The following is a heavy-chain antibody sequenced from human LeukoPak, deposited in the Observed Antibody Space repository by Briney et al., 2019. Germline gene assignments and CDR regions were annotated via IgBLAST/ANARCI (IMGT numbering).Heavy chain of an antibody. CDR3: ARDLSFVRGVPLAFEI. J-gene: IGHJ3*02. CDR1: GGSISSYY. D-gene: IGHD3-10*02. Sequence: PSETLSLTCTVSGGSISSYYWSWIRQPPGKGLEWIGYIYYSGSTNYNPSLKSRVTISVDTSKNQFSLKLSSVTAADTAVYYCARDLSFVRGVPLAFEIWGQGTMVTVSS. CDR2: IYYSGST. V-gene: IGHV4-59*01.